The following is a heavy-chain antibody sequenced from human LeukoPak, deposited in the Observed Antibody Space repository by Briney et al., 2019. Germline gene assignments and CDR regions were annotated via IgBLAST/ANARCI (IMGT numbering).Heavy chain of an antibody. D-gene: IGHD6-25*01. CDR1: GFTFSNYG. V-gene: IGHV3-23*01. CDR2: IDGGGVNT. J-gene: IGHJ4*02. CDR3: AKRSARPKPFDC. Sequence: PGGSLRLSCAGSGFTFSNYGMSWVRQAPGKGLEWVSAIDGGGVNTLYADSVKGRFTISRDNSKNTVYLQMNSLSAEDTAIYYCAKRSARPKPFDCWGQGTLATVSS.